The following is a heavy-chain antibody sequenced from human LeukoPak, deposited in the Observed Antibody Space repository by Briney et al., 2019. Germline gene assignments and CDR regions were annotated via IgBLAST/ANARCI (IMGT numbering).Heavy chain of an antibody. CDR1: GGTFSSYA. J-gene: IGHJ4*02. D-gene: IGHD5-24*01. V-gene: IGHV1-69*13. CDR2: IIPIFGTA. CDR3: ARVNSRDGYNAWFY. Sequence: ASVKVSCKASGGTFSSYAISWVRQAPGRGLEWMGGIIPIFGTANYAQKFQGRVTITADESTSTAYMELSSLRSEDTAVYYCARVNSRDGYNAWFYWGQGTLVTVSS.